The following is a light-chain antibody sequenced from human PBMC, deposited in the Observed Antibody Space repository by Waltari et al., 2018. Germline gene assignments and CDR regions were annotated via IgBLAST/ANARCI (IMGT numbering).Light chain of an antibody. V-gene: IGKV3-15*01. CDR1: QSVSSS. J-gene: IGKJ2*01. CDR2: GAS. CDR3: QQYKNWTPMYT. Sequence: EIVMTQSPATLSVSPGERATLSCRASQSVSSSLAWYQQKPGRAPRLLIYGASTRATGIPARFSGSGSGTEFTLTINSLQSEDSAVYYCQQYKNWTPMYTFGQGTKLEIK.